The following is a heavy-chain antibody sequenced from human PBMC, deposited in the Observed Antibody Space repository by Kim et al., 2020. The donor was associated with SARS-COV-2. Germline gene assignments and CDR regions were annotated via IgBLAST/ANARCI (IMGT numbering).Heavy chain of an antibody. Sequence: GGSLRLSCAASGFTFSSYAMSWVRQAPGKGLEWVSAISGSGGSTYYADSVKGRFTISRDNSKNTLYLQMNSLRAEDTAVYYCAKSDRTRKIHSTNRDKIMITFGGVIVRPFLFDYWGQGTLVTVSS. CDR1: GFTFSSYA. J-gene: IGHJ4*02. D-gene: IGHD3-16*02. CDR3: AKSDRTRKIHSTNRDKIMITFGGVIVRPFLFDY. CDR2: ISGSGGST. V-gene: IGHV3-23*01.